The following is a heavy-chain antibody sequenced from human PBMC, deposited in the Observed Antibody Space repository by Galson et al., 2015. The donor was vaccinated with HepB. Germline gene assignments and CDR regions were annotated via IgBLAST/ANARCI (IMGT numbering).Heavy chain of an antibody. V-gene: IGHV3-21*01. CDR3: ARDPPLGTPSDY. CDR2: ISTDSSYI. D-gene: IGHD7-27*01. CDR1: GFTFSIYN. Sequence: SLRLSCATSGFTFSIYNMIWVRQAPGKGLEWVSSISTDSSYIYYADSVKGRFTISRDNAKNSLYLQMNSLRAEDTAVYYCARDPPLGTPSDYWGQGTLVTVSS. J-gene: IGHJ4*02.